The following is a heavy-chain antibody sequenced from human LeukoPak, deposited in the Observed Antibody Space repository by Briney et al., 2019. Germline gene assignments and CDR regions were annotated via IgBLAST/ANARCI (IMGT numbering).Heavy chain of an antibody. J-gene: IGHJ2*01. CDR3: ASPPSRRGSSFGYFDL. CDR2: ISSSSSYI. CDR1: GFTFSSYS. V-gene: IGHV3-21*01. D-gene: IGHD3-10*01. Sequence: GGSLRLSCAASGFTFSSYSMNWVRQAPGKGLEWVSSISSSSSYIYYADSVKGRFTISRDNAKNSLYLQMNSLRAEDTAVYYCASPPSRRGSSFGYFDLWGRGTLVTVSS.